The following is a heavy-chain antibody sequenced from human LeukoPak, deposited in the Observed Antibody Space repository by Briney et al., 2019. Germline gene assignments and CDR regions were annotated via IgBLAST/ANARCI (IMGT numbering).Heavy chain of an antibody. Sequence: PGGSLRLSCAASGFTFSSYWMHWVRQAPGKGLVWVSRINSDGSTTNYADYVKGRFTISRGNAKNTLYLQMNSLRAEDTAVYYCATDLSIAAPSGPLDYWGQGTLVTVSS. CDR2: INSDGSTT. D-gene: IGHD6-6*01. J-gene: IGHJ4*02. CDR1: GFTFSSYW. V-gene: IGHV3-74*01. CDR3: ATDLSIAAPSGPLDY.